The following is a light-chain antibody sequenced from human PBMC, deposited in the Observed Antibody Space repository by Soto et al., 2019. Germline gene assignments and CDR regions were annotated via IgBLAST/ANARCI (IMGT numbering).Light chain of an antibody. Sequence: EIVMTQSPATLSVSPGEGVTLSCRASQSVSSNLAWYQQKPGQAPRLLIYGASTRATGIPARFSGSGSGTDFTLTISSIEPGDFAVYYCQQRSSWPRAFGQGTRLEIK. J-gene: IGKJ5*01. CDR1: QSVSSN. CDR2: GAS. CDR3: QQRSSWPRA. V-gene: IGKV3-15*01.